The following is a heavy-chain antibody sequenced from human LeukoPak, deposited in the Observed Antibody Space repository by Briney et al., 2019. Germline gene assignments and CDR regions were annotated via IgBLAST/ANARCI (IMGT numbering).Heavy chain of an antibody. V-gene: IGHV3-23*01. CDR2: IFGNGAGT. J-gene: IGHJ4*02. CDR3: AKDRDPDGFYSVDY. CDR1: GFTLSNDW. Sequence: GGSLRLSCAASGFTLSNDWTNWVRQAPGKGLEWVSVIFGNGAGTNYADSVKGRFTISRDNAKSTLYLQMNSLRAEDTAVYYCAKDRDPDGFYSVDYWGQGALVTVSS. D-gene: IGHD3-3*01.